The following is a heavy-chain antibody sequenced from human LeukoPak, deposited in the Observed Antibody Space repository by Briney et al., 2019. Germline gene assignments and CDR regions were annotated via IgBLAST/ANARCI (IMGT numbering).Heavy chain of an antibody. CDR3: AKDVRPGASYYFDY. D-gene: IGHD1-14*01. J-gene: IGHJ4*02. V-gene: IGHV3-23*01. Sequence: GGSLRLSCAASGFTFTNYVMNWVRQAPGKGLEWASGISGSGGITYYADSVQGRFTISRDNSNNMLSLQMDSLRAEDTALYYCAKDVRPGASYYFDYWGQGTLVTVSS. CDR2: ISGSGGIT. CDR1: GFTFTNYV.